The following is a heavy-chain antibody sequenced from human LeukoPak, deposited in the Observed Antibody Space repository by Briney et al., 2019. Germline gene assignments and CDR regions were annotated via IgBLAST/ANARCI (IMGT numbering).Heavy chain of an antibody. D-gene: IGHD1-1*01. CDR2: IYYSGST. V-gene: IGHV4-59*01. CDR3: ARNSNADYFDS. Sequence: SETLSLTCTVSGGSISSYYWSWIRQPPGKGLEWIGYIYYSGSTNYNPSLKSRVTISIDTSKNQFSLKLSSVTAADTAVYYCARNSNADYFDSWGQGTLVTVSS. CDR1: GGSISSYY. J-gene: IGHJ4*02.